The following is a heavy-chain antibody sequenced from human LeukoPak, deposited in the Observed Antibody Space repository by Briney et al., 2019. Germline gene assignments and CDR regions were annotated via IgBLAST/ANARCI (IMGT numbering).Heavy chain of an antibody. Sequence: SETLCLTCTLSVGSLSGDYWSWIPHPPGKGLEWSGYIYYSGSTNYNPSLKSRVTISVDTSKNQFSLRLSSVTAADTAVYYCARSLYYYGSDSFDIWGQGTMVTVSS. CDR1: VGSLSGDY. CDR3: ARSLYYYGSDSFDI. CDR2: IYYSGST. V-gene: IGHV4-59*01. D-gene: IGHD3-10*01. J-gene: IGHJ3*02.